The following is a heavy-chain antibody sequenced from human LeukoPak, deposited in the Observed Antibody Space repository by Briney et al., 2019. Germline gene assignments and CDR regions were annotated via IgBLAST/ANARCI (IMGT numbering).Heavy chain of an antibody. V-gene: IGHV3-30-3*01. D-gene: IGHD3-3*01. Sequence: GRSLRLSCAASGFTFSSYAMHWVRQALGKGLEWVAVISYDGSNKYYADSVKGRFTISRDNSKNTLYLQMNSLRAEDTAVYYCARVPVRFLDPLGSWFDPWGQGTLVTVSS. J-gene: IGHJ5*02. CDR1: GFTFSSYA. CDR2: ISYDGSNK. CDR3: ARVPVRFLDPLGSWFDP.